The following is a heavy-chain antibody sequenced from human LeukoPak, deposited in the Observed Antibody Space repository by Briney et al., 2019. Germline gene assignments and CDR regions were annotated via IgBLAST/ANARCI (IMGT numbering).Heavy chain of an antibody. D-gene: IGHD6-13*01. CDR2: IYSSGST. J-gene: IGHJ4*02. CDR3: ARGSSSSTEFDY. CDR1: GGSISSYY. Sequence: SETLSLTCTVSGGSISSYYWSWIRQPAGKGLEWIGRIYSSGSTNYSPSLQGRVTISVDKSKNQFSLKVSSVTAADTAVYYCARGSSSSTEFDYWGQGTLVTVSS. V-gene: IGHV4-4*07.